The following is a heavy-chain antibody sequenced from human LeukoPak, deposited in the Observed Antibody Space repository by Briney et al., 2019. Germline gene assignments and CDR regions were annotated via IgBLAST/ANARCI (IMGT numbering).Heavy chain of an antibody. CDR2: IYHSGST. Sequence: SETLSLTCAVSGYSISSGYYWGWIRQPPGKGLEWIGSIYHSGSTYYNPSLKSRVTISVDTSKNRFSLKLSSVTAADTAVYYCARHVNTDYDFWSGYPSYYFDYWGQGTLVTVSS. D-gene: IGHD3-3*01. CDR3: ARHVNTDYDFWSGYPSYYFDY. CDR1: GYSISSGYY. J-gene: IGHJ4*02. V-gene: IGHV4-38-2*01.